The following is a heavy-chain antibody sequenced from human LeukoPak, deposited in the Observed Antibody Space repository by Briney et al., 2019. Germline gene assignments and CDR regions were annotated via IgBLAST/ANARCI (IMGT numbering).Heavy chain of an antibody. CDR1: IFPFSSYG. J-gene: IGHJ4*02. CDR2: IWYDGSNK. Sequence: GGSLRLSCAASIFPFSSYGMHRVRQAPGKGLEWVAVIWYDGSNKYYADSVKGRFTISRDNSKNTLYLQMNSLRAEDTAVYYCAKDDERGYSYGIFDYWGQGTLVTVSS. CDR3: AKDDERGYSYGIFDY. V-gene: IGHV3-33*06. D-gene: IGHD5-18*01.